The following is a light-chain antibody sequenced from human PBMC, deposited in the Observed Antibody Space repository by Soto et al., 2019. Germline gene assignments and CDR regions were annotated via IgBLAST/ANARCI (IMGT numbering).Light chain of an antibody. V-gene: IGKV1-5*01. CDR3: QQYNSYSPI. J-gene: IGKJ4*01. Sequence: DIQMTQSPSTLSASVGDRVTITCRASQSISSWLAWYQQKPGKAPKLLIYDASSLESGVPSRFSGSGSGTEFPLTISSLQPDDFATYYCQQYNSYSPIFGGGTKVDIK. CDR2: DAS. CDR1: QSISSW.